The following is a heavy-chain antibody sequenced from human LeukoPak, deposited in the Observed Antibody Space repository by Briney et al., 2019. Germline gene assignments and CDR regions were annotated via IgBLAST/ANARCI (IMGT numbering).Heavy chain of an antibody. CDR1: GGSISSYY. V-gene: IGHV4-4*07. CDR2: IYTSGST. D-gene: IGHD3-10*01. CDR3: ARDRTETMVRGVIGFDP. Sequence: SETLSLTCTVSGGSISSYYWSWIRQPPGKGLEWIGRIYTSGSTNYNPSLKSRVTMSVDTSKNQFSLKLSSVTAADTAVYYRARDRTETMVRGVIGFDPWGQGTLVTVSS. J-gene: IGHJ5*02.